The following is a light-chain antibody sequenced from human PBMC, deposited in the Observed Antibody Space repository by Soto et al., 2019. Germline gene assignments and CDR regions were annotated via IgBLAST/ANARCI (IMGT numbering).Light chain of an antibody. CDR3: QQYASSPLT. J-gene: IGKJ4*01. CDR1: QSVSSSY. CDR2: DAS. V-gene: IGKV3-20*01. Sequence: LELTQSPGTLSLCPGERATLSCRASQSVSSSYLAWYQQKPGQAPRLLIYDASSRATGIPDRFSGSGSGTDFTLTISRLQPEDFAVYYCQQYASSPLTFGGGTKVDIK.